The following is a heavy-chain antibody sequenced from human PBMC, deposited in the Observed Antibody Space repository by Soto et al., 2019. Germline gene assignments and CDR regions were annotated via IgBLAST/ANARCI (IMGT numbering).Heavy chain of an antibody. Sequence: ASVKVSCKASGYTFTDYYMHWVRQAPGQGLEWMGWINPNSGDTDYAQKFQGRVTMTRDTSISTAYMEVSRLTSDDTAFYYCARDRERLVPTFDYWGQGTLVTDSS. D-gene: IGHD1-1*01. J-gene: IGHJ4*02. CDR1: GYTFTDYY. V-gene: IGHV1-2*02. CDR3: ARDRERLVPTFDY. CDR2: INPNSGDT.